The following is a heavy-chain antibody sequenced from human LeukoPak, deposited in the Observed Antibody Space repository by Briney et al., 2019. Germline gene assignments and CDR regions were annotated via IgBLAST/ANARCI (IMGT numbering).Heavy chain of an antibody. CDR1: GITLSSYW. CDR3: ARDPMKWGSGWYYFDY. J-gene: IGHJ4*02. D-gene: IGHD6-19*01. Sequence: GGSLRLSCAASGITLSSYWMHWVRQAPGKGLVWVSRISSDESSTNYADSVKGRFTISRDNSKNTLYLQMNSLRAEDTAVYYCARDPMKWGSGWYYFDYWGQGTLVTVSS. CDR2: ISSDESST. V-gene: IGHV3-74*01.